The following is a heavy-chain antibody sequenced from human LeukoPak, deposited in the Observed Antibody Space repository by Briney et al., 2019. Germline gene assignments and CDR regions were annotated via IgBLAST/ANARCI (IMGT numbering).Heavy chain of an antibody. Sequence: SQTLSLTYAISGDSVSSNSAAWNWIRQSPSRGLEWLGRTYYRSKWYNDYAVSVKSRITINPDTSKNQFSLQLNSVTPEDTAVYYCARGVVVPAAMIGYYYYMDVWGKGTTVTVSS. J-gene: IGHJ6*03. D-gene: IGHD2-2*01. V-gene: IGHV6-1*01. CDR2: TYYRSKWYN. CDR1: GDSVSSNSAA. CDR3: ARGVVVPAAMIGYYYYMDV.